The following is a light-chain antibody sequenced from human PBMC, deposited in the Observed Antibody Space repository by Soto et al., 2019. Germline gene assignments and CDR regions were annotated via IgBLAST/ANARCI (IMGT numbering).Light chain of an antibody. CDR2: DAS. CDR1: QSVSSY. J-gene: IGKJ5*01. CDR3: QQPSNWPPIT. Sequence: EIVLTQSPATLSLSPGERATLSCRASQSVSSYLAWYQQKPGQAPRLLIYDASNRATGIPARFSGSGSGTDFTLTISSLEPEDFAVYYCQQPSNWPPITCGQGTRLEIK. V-gene: IGKV3-11*01.